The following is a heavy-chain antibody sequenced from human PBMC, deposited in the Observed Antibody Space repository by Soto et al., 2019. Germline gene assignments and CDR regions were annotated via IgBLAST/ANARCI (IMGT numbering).Heavy chain of an antibody. D-gene: IGHD2-8*01. V-gene: IGHV3-30*04. CDR3: VTDGMEYVVSGLYYFDH. Sequence: QVQLVESGGGVVQPGTSLRLSCSASGFTLNNYAMHWVRQVPGKGLEWLAFISYNEKNRYYGDSVRGRFTISRDDSKNTLYLHMNSLRSEDTAVYYCVTDGMEYVVSGLYYFDHWGQGTLVTVSS. J-gene: IGHJ4*02. CDR1: GFTLNNYA. CDR2: ISYNEKNR.